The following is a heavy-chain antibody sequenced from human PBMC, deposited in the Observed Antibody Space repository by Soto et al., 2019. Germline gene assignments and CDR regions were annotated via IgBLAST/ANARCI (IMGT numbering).Heavy chain of an antibody. CDR3: ARVTMVRGAQLSAFDI. CDR1: GGTFSSYA. V-gene: IGHV1-69*13. Sequence: VASVKVSCKASGGTFSSYAISWVRQAPGQGLEWMGGIIPIFGTANYAQKFQGRVTITADESTSTAYMELSSLRSEDTAVYYCARVTMVRGAQLSAFDIWGQGTMVTVSS. J-gene: IGHJ3*02. CDR2: IIPIFGTA. D-gene: IGHD3-10*01.